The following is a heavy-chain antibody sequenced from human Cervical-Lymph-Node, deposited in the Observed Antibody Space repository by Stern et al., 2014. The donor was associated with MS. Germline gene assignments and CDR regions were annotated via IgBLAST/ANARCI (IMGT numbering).Heavy chain of an antibody. V-gene: IGHV2-70*01. Sequence: SGPALVKPTQTLTLTCTFSGFSLSTSGMCVNWIRQPPGKALEWLALIDWDDDKYYSASLKTRLTISKDTSKNQVVLTMTNMDPVDTATYFCARISNYFDSSGFDYWGQGTQVTVSS. D-gene: IGHD3-22*01. J-gene: IGHJ4*02. CDR2: IDWDDDK. CDR1: GFSLSTSGMC. CDR3: ARISNYFDSSGFDY.